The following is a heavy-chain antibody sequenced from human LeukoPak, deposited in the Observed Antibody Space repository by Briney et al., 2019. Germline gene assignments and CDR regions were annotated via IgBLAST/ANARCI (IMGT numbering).Heavy chain of an antibody. J-gene: IGHJ4*02. V-gene: IGHV3-23*01. Sequence: GASLRLSCAASGFTFSNFVMSWVRQAPGKGLEWVSAISTSGSYTNYADSVKGRFTISRDNSKNTLYLEMNSLRAEDTAVYYCAKDIWSGELLGGFDYWGQGTLVIVS. CDR1: GFTFSNFV. D-gene: IGHD3-10*01. CDR3: AKDIWSGELLGGFDY. CDR2: ISTSGSYT.